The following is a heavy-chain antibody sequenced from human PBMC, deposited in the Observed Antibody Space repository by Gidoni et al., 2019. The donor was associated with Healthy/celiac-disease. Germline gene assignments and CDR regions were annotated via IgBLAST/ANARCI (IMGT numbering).Heavy chain of an antibody. CDR2: IYYSGST. J-gene: IGHJ4*02. Sequence: QVQLQESGPGLVKPSETLSLTCTVSGGSISSYYWSWSRQPPGKGREWIGYIYYSGSTNYNPSLKSRVTISVDTSKNQFSLKLSSVTAADTAVYYCARGYGSGSYYNEYYFDYWGQGTLVTVSS. CDR3: ARGYGSGSYYNEYYFDY. V-gene: IGHV4-59*08. D-gene: IGHD3-10*01. CDR1: GGSISSYY.